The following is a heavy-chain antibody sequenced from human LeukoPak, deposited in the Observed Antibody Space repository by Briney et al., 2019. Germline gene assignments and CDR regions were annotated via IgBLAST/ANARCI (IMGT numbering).Heavy chain of an antibody. CDR2: IYSDGST. D-gene: IGHD2-15*01. V-gene: IGHV3-66*01. J-gene: IGHJ2*01. CDR1: RFTASSNH. Sequence: AGGSLRLSCAASRFTASSNHMNWVRQAPGKGLEWVSVIYSDGSTQYADSVEGRFTITRDNYKNTLYLQMNSLRDEDTAMYYCARRYQVSWYFDLWGRGTLVTVSS. CDR3: ARRYQVSWYFDL.